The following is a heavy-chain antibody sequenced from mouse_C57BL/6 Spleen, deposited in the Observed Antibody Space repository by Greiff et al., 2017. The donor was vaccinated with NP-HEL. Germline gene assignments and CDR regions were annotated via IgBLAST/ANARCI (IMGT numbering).Heavy chain of an antibody. CDR2: ISSGSSTI. V-gene: IGHV5-17*01. J-gene: IGHJ4*01. CDR3: ARSGYYDYDYYAMDY. Sequence: EVQVVESGGGLVKPGGSLKLSCAASGFTFSDYGMHWVRQAPEKGLEWVAYISSGSSTIYYADTVKGRFTISRDNAKNTLFLQMTSLRSEDTAMYYCARSGYYDYDYYAMDYWGQRTSVTVSS. CDR1: GFTFSDYG. D-gene: IGHD2-4*01.